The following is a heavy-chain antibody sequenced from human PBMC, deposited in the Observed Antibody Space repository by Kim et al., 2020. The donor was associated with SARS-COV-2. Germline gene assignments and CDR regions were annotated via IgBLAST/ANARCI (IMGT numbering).Heavy chain of an antibody. CDR1: GGSISSSSYY. CDR2: IYYSGST. J-gene: IGHJ4*01. CDR3: ARSLKMVRGVNSPFDY. V-gene: IGHV4-39*01. Sequence: SETLSLTCTVSGGSISSSSYYWGWIRQPPGKGLEWIGSIYYSGSTYYNPSLKSRVTISVDTSKNQFSLKLSSVTAADTAVYYCARSLKMVRGVNSPFDY. D-gene: IGHD3-10*01.